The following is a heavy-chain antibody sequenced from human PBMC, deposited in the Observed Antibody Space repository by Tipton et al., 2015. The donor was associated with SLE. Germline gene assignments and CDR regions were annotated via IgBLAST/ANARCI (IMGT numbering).Heavy chain of an antibody. CDR3: ARSMGGGSCSGGACFEPFDY. Sequence: TLSLTCAVYGGSFSGYYWSWIRQPPGKGLEWIGEINHSGSTNYNPSLKSRVTISVDTSKNQFSLKIRSVTAVDTAVYYCARSMGGGSCSGGACFEPFDYWGHGTLVTVSS. D-gene: IGHD2-15*01. J-gene: IGHJ4*01. V-gene: IGHV4-34*01. CDR2: INHSGST. CDR1: GGSFSGYY.